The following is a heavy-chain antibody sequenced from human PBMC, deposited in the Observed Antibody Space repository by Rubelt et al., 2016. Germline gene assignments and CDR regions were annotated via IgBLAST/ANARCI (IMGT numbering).Heavy chain of an antibody. Sequence: EVQLVESGGGLVKPGGSLRLSCAVSGFTVSRTSMSWVRQAPGKGLAWVSGIFSGGDTLYADSVTGRFSISRDNSKNTLFLQMNSLRAEDTAVYFCAREPAMGATTAQFDCWGQGSLVTVSS. D-gene: IGHD1-26*01. CDR3: AREPAMGATTAQFDC. CDR2: IFSGGDT. CDR1: GFTVSRTS. V-gene: IGHV3-66*01. J-gene: IGHJ4*02.